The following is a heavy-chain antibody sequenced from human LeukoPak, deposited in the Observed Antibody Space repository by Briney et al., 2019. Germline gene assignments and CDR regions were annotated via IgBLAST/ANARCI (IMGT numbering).Heavy chain of an antibody. CDR2: MSGSGDTS. D-gene: IGHD5-12*01. J-gene: IGHJ4*02. CDR1: GLTFSSYA. V-gene: IGHV3-23*01. Sequence: GGSLRLSCAASGLTFSSYAVSWVRQAPGKRLEWVSAMSGSGDTSFYADSVKGRFHISRDNSKNSLYLQMNSQNAQDTAVYYCAKNFRATGVVFDYWGQGTVVTVS. CDR3: AKNFRATGVVFDY.